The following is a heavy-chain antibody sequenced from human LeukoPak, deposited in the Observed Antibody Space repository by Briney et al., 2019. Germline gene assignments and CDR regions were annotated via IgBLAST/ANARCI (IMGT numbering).Heavy chain of an antibody. CDR3: ARSRLTVEPYNWFDP. CDR2: MNPNSGNT. Sequence: ASVKVSCKASGYTFTSYDINWVRQATGQGLEWMGWMNPNSGNTGYAQEFQGRVTITRNTSISTAYMELSSLRSEDTAVYYCARSRLTVEPYNWFDPWGQGTLVTVSS. V-gene: IGHV1-8*03. J-gene: IGHJ5*02. CDR1: GYTFTSYD. D-gene: IGHD3-16*01.